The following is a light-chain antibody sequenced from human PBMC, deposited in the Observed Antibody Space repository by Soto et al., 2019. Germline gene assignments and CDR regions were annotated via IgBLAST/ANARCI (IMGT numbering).Light chain of an antibody. Sequence: EIVLAQSPGTLSLSPGERATLSCRASQSITSSYLAWYQQKPGQAPRLLIFGASRRATGIPDRFSGSGSGTDVTLTISRLEPEDFAVYYCQQYGSSPWTFGQGTKVEIK. V-gene: IGKV3-20*01. CDR1: QSITSSY. CDR3: QQYGSSPWT. CDR2: GAS. J-gene: IGKJ1*01.